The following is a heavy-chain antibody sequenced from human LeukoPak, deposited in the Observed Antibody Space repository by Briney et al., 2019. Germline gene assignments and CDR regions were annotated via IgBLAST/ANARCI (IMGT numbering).Heavy chain of an antibody. Sequence: GGSLRLSCAVSGFTFRSYAMSWVRQAPGKGLEWVSAISGSGGSTYYADSVKGRFTISRDNSKNTLYLQMNSLRAEDAAVYYCAKGLVPAAILVDYWGQGTLVTVSS. J-gene: IGHJ4*02. CDR3: AKGLVPAAILVDY. V-gene: IGHV3-23*01. D-gene: IGHD2-2*02. CDR1: GFTFRSYA. CDR2: ISGSGGST.